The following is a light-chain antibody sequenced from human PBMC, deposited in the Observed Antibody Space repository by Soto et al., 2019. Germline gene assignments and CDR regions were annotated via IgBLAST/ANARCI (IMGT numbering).Light chain of an antibody. J-gene: IGLJ2*01. V-gene: IGLV4-60*03. CDR1: SGHSTYI. CDR2: LEGSGSY. Sequence: QPVLTQSSSASASLGSSVKLTCTLNSGHSTYIIAWHQHQPGKAPRYLMKLEGSGSYNKGSGVPDRFSGSSSGADRYLTISNLQSEDEADYYCETWDSDTRVFGGGTQLTVL. CDR3: ETWDSDTRV.